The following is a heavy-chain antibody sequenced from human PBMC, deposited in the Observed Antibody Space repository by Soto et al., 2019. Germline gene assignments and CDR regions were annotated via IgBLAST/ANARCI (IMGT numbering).Heavy chain of an antibody. CDR2: IIPIFGTA. D-gene: IGHD6-19*01. Sequence: SVKVSCKASGGTFSSYAISWVRQAPGQGLEWMGGIIPIFGTANYAQKFQGRVTITADESTSTAYMELSSLRSEDTAVYYCATEAVAGKYYFDYWGQGTLVTVSS. CDR3: ATEAVAGKYYFDY. J-gene: IGHJ4*02. CDR1: GGTFSSYA. V-gene: IGHV1-69*13.